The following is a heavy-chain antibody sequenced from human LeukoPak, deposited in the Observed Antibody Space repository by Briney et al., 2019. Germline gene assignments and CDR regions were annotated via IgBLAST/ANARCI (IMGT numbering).Heavy chain of an antibody. CDR1: GYTFTGYY. Sequence: ASVKVSCKASGYTFTGYYMHWVRQAPGQGLEWMGWINPNSGGTNYAQKFQGRVTMTRDTSISTAYMELSRLRSDDTAVYYCARDMEAAAGTAGGAAWGQGTLVTVSS. CDR2: INPNSGGT. V-gene: IGHV1-2*02. CDR3: ARDMEAAAGTAGGAA. J-gene: IGHJ5*02. D-gene: IGHD6-13*01.